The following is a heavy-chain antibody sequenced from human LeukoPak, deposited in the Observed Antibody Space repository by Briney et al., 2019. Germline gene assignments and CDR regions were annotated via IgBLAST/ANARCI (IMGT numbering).Heavy chain of an antibody. V-gene: IGHV4-34*01. D-gene: IGHD3-10*01. Sequence: SETLSLTCNVSGYTMNSGYYWSWIRQTPGNGLEWIGETTHSGSTDYNPSLKSRVSVSVDTSKNQFSLRLTSVTAADTAVYYCARGPAYSWLRSGSVCFFDFRGQGVLVTVSS. CDR1: GYTMNSGYY. CDR2: TTHSGST. CDR3: ARGPAYSWLRSGSVCFFDF. J-gene: IGHJ4*02.